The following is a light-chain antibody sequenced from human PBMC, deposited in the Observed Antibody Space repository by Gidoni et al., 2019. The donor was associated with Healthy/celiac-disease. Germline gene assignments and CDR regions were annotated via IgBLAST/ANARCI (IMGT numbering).Light chain of an antibody. CDR1: QSVIRSY. Sequence: EIVLTQSPGTLSLSPGERATLSCRASQSVIRSYLALYQQKPGQAPRLLIYGASSRATGIPDRFSGSGSGTDFTLTISRLEPEDFAVYYWQQYGSSRFTFXPXTKVDIK. J-gene: IGKJ3*01. V-gene: IGKV3-20*01. CDR2: GAS. CDR3: QQYGSSRFT.